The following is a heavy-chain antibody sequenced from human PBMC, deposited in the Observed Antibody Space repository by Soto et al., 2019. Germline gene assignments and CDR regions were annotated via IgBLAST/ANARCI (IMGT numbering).Heavy chain of an antibody. D-gene: IGHD3-10*01. CDR3: ARTGRGGSGSYHWFDP. V-gene: IGHV4-59*08. J-gene: IGHJ5*02. Sequence: PSETLSLTCTVSGGSISSYYWSWIRQPPGKGLEWIGCIYDSGSTNYNPPLKSRVTISVDTSKNQVSLKLSPVTAADTAVYYCARTGRGGSGSYHWFDPWGQGTLVTVSS. CDR2: IYDSGST. CDR1: GGSISSYY.